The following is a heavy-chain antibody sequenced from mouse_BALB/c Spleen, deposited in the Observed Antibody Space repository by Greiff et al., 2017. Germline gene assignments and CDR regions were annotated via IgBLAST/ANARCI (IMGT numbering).Heavy chain of an antibody. V-gene: IGHV7-1*02. J-gene: IGHJ4*01. CDR2: SRNKANDYTT. Sequence: EVNVVESGGGLVQPGGSLRLSCATSGFTFSDFYMAWVRQPPGKRLEWIAASRNKANDYTTEYSASVKGRFIVSRDTSQSILYLQMNALRAEDTAIYYCAREDSSGYYAMDYWGQGTSVTVAS. CDR3: AREDSSGYYAMDY. D-gene: IGHD3-2*01. CDR1: GFTFSDFY.